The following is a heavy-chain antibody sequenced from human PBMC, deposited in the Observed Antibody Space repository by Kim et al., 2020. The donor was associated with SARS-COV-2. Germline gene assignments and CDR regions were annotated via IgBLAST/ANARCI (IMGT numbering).Heavy chain of an antibody. V-gene: IGHV4-39*01. CDR2: IYYSGST. CDR1: GGSISSSSYY. Sequence: SETLSLTCTVSGGSISSSSYYWGWIRQPPGKGLEWIGSIYYSGSTYYNPSLKSRVTISADTSKNQFSLKLSSVTAADTAVYYCARLILGYYGSGGCMDVWGQGTTVTVSS. D-gene: IGHD3-10*01. CDR3: ARLILGYYGSGGCMDV. J-gene: IGHJ6*02.